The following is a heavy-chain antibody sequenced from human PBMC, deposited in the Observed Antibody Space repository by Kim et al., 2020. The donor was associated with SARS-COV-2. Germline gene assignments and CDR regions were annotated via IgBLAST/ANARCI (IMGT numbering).Heavy chain of an antibody. J-gene: IGHJ3*02. V-gene: IGHV3-21*01. Sequence: VKGRFTISRDNAKNSLYLQMNSLRAEDTAVYYCARANMRYSSGWYRAFDIWGQGTMVTVSS. CDR3: ARANMRYSSGWYRAFDI. D-gene: IGHD6-19*01.